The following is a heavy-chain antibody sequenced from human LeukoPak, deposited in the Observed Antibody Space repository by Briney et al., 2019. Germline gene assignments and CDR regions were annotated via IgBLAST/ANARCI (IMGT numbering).Heavy chain of an antibody. Sequence: ASVKVSCKASGYTFTSYDINWVRQATGQGLEWMGWMNPNSGNTGYARKFQGRVTMTRNTSISTAYMELSSLRSEDTAVYYCARGPNLVGSSWYWDWFDPWGQGTLVTVSS. J-gene: IGHJ5*02. CDR2: MNPNSGNT. CDR3: ARGPNLVGSSWYWDWFDP. V-gene: IGHV1-8*01. D-gene: IGHD6-13*01. CDR1: GYTFTSYD.